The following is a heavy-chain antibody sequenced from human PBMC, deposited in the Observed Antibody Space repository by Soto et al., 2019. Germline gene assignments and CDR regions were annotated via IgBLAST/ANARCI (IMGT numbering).Heavy chain of an antibody. CDR2: IGTAGDT. D-gene: IGHD6-13*01. CDR1: AFTLSSYD. V-gene: IGHV3-13*01. CDR3: TRGAAGFDY. J-gene: IGHJ4*02. Sequence: SLRRPCTASAFTLSSYDFHWVRQATGKGLEWVSGIGTAGDTYYAGSVKGRFTTSRENAKNSLYLQMNSLRAGDTAVYYCTRGAAGFDYLGQGT.